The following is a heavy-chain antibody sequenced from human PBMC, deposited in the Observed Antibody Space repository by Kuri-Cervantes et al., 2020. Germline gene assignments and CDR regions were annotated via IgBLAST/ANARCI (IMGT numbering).Heavy chain of an antibody. CDR1: GFTFSSYG. CDR3: AKDFSSGSADTAMVLDY. D-gene: IGHD5-18*01. J-gene: IGHJ4*02. Sequence: GESLKISCAASGFTFSSYGIHWVRQAPGRGLEWVAIISYDGSNKYYADSVRGRFTISRDNSKNTPYLQMNSLRAEDTAVYYCAKDFSSGSADTAMVLDYWGQGTLVTVSS. V-gene: IGHV3-30*18. CDR2: ISYDGSNK.